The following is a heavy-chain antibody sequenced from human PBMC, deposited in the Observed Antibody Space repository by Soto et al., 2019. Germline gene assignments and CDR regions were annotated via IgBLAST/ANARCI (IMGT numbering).Heavy chain of an antibody. J-gene: IGHJ4*02. CDR3: ARAYYYDISGYSPFYY. V-gene: IGHV3-11*06. CDR1: GFTFSDYY. CDR2: ISSSSSYT. D-gene: IGHD3-22*01. Sequence: GSLRLSCAASGFTFSDYYMSWIRQAPGKGLEWVSYISSSSSYTNYADSVKGRFTISRDNAKNSLYLQMNSLRAEDTAVYYCARAYYYDISGYSPFYYWGQGTLVTVSS.